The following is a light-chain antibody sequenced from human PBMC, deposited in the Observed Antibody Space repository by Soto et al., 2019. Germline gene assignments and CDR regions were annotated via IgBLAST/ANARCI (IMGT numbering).Light chain of an antibody. CDR2: LNSDGSH. CDR3: QTWGTGIVV. J-gene: IGLJ2*01. V-gene: IGLV4-69*01. Sequence: QAVLTQWPSASASLGASLKLTCTLSSGHSSYAIAWHQQQPEKGPRYLMKLNSDGSHSKGDGIPDRFSGSSSGAERYLTISSLQSEDEADYYCQTWGTGIVVFGGGTKLTVL. CDR1: SGHSSYA.